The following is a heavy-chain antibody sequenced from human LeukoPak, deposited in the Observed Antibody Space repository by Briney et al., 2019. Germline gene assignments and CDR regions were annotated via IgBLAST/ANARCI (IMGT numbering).Heavy chain of an antibody. CDR2: MYYSGST. D-gene: IGHD6-19*01. CDR3: ARLKYSSGWYPFDN. J-gene: IGHJ4*02. V-gene: IGHV4-59*08. Sequence: PSETLSLTCTVSGGSMSRYYWSWIRQPPGKGLEWIGYMYYSGSTNYNPSLKSRVTISVDTSKNQFSLKLSSVTAADTAVYYCARLKYSSGWYPFDNWGQGTLVTVSS. CDR1: GGSMSRYY.